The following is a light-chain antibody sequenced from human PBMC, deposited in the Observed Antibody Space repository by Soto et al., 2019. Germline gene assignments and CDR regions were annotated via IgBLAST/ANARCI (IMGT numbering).Light chain of an antibody. CDR3: GSWDSSLSAYV. CDR1: SSDVGGYNY. Sequence: QSALTQPASVSGSPGQSITISCTGTSSDVGGYNYVSWYQHHPGKAPKLMIFEVSNRPSGVSNRFSGSKSGNTASLGITGFQTGDEADYYCGSWDSSLSAYVFGTGTKLTVL. CDR2: EVS. J-gene: IGLJ1*01. V-gene: IGLV2-14*01.